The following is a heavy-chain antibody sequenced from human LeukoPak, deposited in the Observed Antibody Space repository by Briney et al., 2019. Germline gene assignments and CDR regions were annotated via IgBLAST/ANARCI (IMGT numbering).Heavy chain of an antibody. CDR3: ARGPNYYDSSEQMGYFDY. J-gene: IGHJ4*02. V-gene: IGHV4-34*01. D-gene: IGHD3-22*01. CDR2: INHSGST. Sequence: PSETLSLTCAVYGGSFSGYYWSWIRQPPGKGLEWIGEINHSGSTNYNPSLKSRVTISVDTSKNQFSLKLSSVTAADTAVYYCARGPNYYDSSEQMGYFDYWGQGTLVTVSS. CDR1: GGSFSGYY.